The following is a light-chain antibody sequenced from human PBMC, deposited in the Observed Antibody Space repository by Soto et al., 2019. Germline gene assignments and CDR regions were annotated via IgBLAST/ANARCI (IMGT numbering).Light chain of an antibody. CDR1: QSVSSTY. J-gene: IGKJ5*01. CDR2: GAS. Sequence: IVLTQSPGTLSLSPGERATLSCRASQSVSSTYLTWYQQKPGQAPRLLIYGASSRAPGIPDRFSGSGSGTDFTLTVSRLEPEDFAVYYCQQYGSSPITFGQGXRL. CDR3: QQYGSSPIT. V-gene: IGKV3-20*01.